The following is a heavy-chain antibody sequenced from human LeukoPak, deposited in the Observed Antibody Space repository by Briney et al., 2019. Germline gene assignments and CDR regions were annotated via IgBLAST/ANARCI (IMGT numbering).Heavy chain of an antibody. J-gene: IGHJ3*02. D-gene: IGHD1-14*01. CDR2: ISPYNGNT. CDR1: GYTFTSFG. Sequence: ASVKVSCKASGYTFTSFGISWVRQAPGQGLEWMGWISPYNGNTNYPQKVQGRITVTTDTSTSTAYMELRSLRSDDTAVYYCATPNNIDAFDMWGQGTMVTVSS. CDR3: ATPNNIDAFDM. V-gene: IGHV1-18*01.